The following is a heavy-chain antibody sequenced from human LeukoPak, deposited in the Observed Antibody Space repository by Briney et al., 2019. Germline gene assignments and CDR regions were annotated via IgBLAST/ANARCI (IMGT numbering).Heavy chain of an antibody. CDR2: IKQDGSEK. CDR3: ARAPLGSYDY. V-gene: IGHV3-7*03. D-gene: IGHD1-26*01. CDR1: GFIFSIYW. Sequence: PGGSLTLSCAASGFIFSIYWMNWVRQAPGKGLEWVANIKQDGSEKHYVDSVKGRFTISRDNAKNSLYLQMNSLRAEDTAVYYCARAPLGSYDYWGQGTLVTVSS. J-gene: IGHJ4*02.